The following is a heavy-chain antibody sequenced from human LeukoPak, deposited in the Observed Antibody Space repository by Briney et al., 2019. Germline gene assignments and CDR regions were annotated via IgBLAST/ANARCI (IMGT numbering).Heavy chain of an antibody. CDR1: GGSISSYY. V-gene: IGHV4-59*12. J-gene: IGHJ4*02. CDR2: IYYSGST. D-gene: IGHD4-11*01. Sequence: PSETLSLTCTVSGGSISSYYWSWIRQPPGKGLEWIGYIYYSGSTNYNPSLKSRVTISVDRSKNQFSLKLSSVTAADTAVYYCARDHYRILDYWGQGTLVTVSS. CDR3: ARDHYRILDY.